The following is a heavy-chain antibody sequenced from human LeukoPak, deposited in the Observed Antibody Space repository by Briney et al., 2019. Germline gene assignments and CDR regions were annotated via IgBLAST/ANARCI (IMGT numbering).Heavy chain of an antibody. J-gene: IGHJ5*02. CDR1: GFTFSRYG. V-gene: IGHV3-23*01. CDR3: ANYPNPVVFFS. Sequence: GGSLRLSCATSGFTFSRYGMSWVRQAPGKGLEWVSAISGNGADTYYADAVKGRFTISRDNLENMVYLQMNSLRAEDTAIYYCANYPNPVVFFSWGQGTLVTVSS. CDR2: ISGNGADT. D-gene: IGHD2-2*01.